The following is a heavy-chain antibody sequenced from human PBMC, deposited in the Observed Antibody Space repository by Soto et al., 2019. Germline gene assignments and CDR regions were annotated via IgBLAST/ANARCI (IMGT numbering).Heavy chain of an antibody. Sequence: QVQLVQSGAEVKKPGASVKVSCKASGYTFTSYDINWVRQATGQGRDWMGWMNPNSGNTGYAQKFQGRVPMTRNTSISTAYMELSSLRSEDTAVYYCGRWLDGYYYDGIDVWGQGNTVSVSS. D-gene: IGHD5-12*01. V-gene: IGHV1-8*01. CDR3: GRWLDGYYYDGIDV. CDR1: GYTFTSYD. J-gene: IGHJ6*02. CDR2: MNPNSGNT.